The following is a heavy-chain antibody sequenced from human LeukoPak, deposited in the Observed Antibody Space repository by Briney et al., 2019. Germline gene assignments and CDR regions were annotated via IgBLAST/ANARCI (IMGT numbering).Heavy chain of an antibody. CDR2: INHSGST. CDR1: GGSFCGYY. V-gene: IGHV4-34*01. J-gene: IGHJ4*02. Sequence: KPSETPSLTCAFYGGSFCGYYWSWVRPPPREGVGWGGEINHSGSTNYNPSLKSRVTISVDTSKNQFSLKLSSVTAADTAVYYCARGRTANSSSWQLDYWGQGTLVTVSS. CDR3: ARGRTANSSSWQLDY. D-gene: IGHD6-13*01.